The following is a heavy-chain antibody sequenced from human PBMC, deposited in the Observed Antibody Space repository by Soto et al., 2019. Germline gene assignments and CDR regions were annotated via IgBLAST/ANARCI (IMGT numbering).Heavy chain of an antibody. J-gene: IGHJ4*02. Sequence: SDTLSLTCAVYGGSFSGYYWSWIRQPPGKGLEWIGEINHSGSTNYNPSLKSRVTISVDTSKNQFSLKLTSVTAADTAVYYCATASAGGSGWHVTIFDYWGQGTLVNVS. CDR1: GGSFSGYY. D-gene: IGHD6-19*01. CDR3: ATASAGGSGWHVTIFDY. CDR2: INHSGST. V-gene: IGHV4-34*01.